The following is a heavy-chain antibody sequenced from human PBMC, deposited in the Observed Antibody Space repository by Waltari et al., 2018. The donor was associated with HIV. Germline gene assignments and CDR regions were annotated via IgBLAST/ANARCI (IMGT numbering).Heavy chain of an antibody. CDR2: ISYDGSKK. D-gene: IGHD3-16*01. CDR3: AKATGGESWAFDY. J-gene: IGHJ4*02. Sequence: QVQLVESGGGVVQPGRSVILSCAVSVLIFSNSGMHWVRQAPGKGLEWVAVISYDGSKKYYADSMKGRFTISRDNSRDTLYLQMNSLRADDAATYYCAKATGGESWAFDYWGQGTLVTVSS. V-gene: IGHV3-30*18. CDR1: VLIFSNSG.